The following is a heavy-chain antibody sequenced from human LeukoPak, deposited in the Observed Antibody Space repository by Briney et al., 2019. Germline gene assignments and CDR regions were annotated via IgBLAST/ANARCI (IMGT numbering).Heavy chain of an antibody. D-gene: IGHD3-22*01. CDR1: GGSISSYY. V-gene: IGHV4-59*01. CDR3: AREGYYDSSGYPDAFDI. Sequence: SETLSLTCTVSGGSISSYYWSWIRQPPGKGLEWIGYIYYSGSTNYNPSLKSRVTISVDTSKNQFSLKLSSVTAADTAVYYCAREGYYDSSGYPDAFDIWGQGTMVTVSS. CDR2: IYYSGST. J-gene: IGHJ3*02.